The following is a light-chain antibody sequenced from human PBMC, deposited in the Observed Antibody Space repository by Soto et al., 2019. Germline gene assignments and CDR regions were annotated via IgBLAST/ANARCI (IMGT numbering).Light chain of an antibody. CDR2: DVS. CDR3: SSYTSSSTLG. J-gene: IGLJ1*01. CDR1: SSDVGGYNY. V-gene: IGLV2-14*01. Sequence: QSALTQPASVSGSPGQSITISCTGTSSDVGGYNYVSWYQQHPGKAPKLMIYDVSNRPSGVYNRFSGSKSGNTASLPISGLQAEDEADYYCSSYTSSSTLGFGTGTKLTVL.